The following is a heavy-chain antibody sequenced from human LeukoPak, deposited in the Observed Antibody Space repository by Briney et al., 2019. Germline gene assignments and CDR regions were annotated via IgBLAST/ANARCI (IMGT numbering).Heavy chain of an antibody. V-gene: IGHV3-15*07. CDR1: GFTFSNVW. D-gene: IGHD5-24*01. Sequence: GSLRLSCAASGFTFSNVWLNWVRQAPGKGLEWVGRIKSKTDGGTTDYAAPVKGRFTISRDDSKNTLYLQMNSLKTEDTAVYYRTTEEESDAFDIWGQGTMVTVSS. J-gene: IGHJ3*02. CDR2: IKSKTDGGTT. CDR3: TTEEESDAFDI.